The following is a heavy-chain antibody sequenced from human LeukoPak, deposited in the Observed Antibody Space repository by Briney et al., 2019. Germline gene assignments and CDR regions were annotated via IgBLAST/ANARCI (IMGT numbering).Heavy chain of an antibody. CDR3: ARMSDYDSSGYYLGDNWFDP. J-gene: IGHJ5*02. CDR2: INAGNGNT. D-gene: IGHD3-22*01. V-gene: IGHV1-3*01. Sequence: ASVKVSCKASGYTFTSYAMHWVRQAPGQRLEWMGWINAGNGNTKYSQKFQGGVTITRDTSASTAYMELSSLRSEDTAVYYCARMSDYDSSGYYLGDNWFDPWGQGTLVTVSS. CDR1: GYTFTSYA.